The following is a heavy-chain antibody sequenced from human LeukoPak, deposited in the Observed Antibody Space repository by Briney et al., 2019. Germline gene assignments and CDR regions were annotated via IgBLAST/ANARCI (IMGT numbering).Heavy chain of an antibody. Sequence: SETLSLTCTVSGGSVNSGSYYWNWIRQPPGKGLEWIGYIYYSGSTNYNPSLKSRVTLSVDTSKNQFSLKLSSVTAADTAVYYCARAAYSGSYHSDYWGQGTLVTVSS. V-gene: IGHV4-61*01. D-gene: IGHD1-26*01. CDR1: GGSVNSGSYY. CDR3: ARAAYSGSYHSDY. J-gene: IGHJ4*02. CDR2: IYYSGST.